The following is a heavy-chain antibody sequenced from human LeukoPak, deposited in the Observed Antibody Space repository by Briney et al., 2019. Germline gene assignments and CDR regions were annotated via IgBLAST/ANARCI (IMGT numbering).Heavy chain of an antibody. CDR1: GFTFSSYG. J-gene: IGHJ4*02. CDR3: ARSRYCSSNRCYSDY. CDR2: INGDGNEK. D-gene: IGHD2-2*01. V-gene: IGHV3-7*01. Sequence: GGSLRLSCAASGFTFSSYGMHWVRQAPGKGPEWVANINGDGNEKYYVDSVKGRFTISRDNAKNSLYVQMNSLRAEDTAVYYCARSRYCSSNRCYSDYWGQGTLVTVSS.